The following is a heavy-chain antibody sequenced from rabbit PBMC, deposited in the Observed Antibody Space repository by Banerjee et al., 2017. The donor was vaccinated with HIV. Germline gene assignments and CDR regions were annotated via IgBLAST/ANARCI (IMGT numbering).Heavy chain of an antibody. CDR2: IIIDSGST. D-gene: IGHD6-1*01. Sequence: QSLEESGGDLVKPGASLTLTCTASGFSFSSSYWMCWVRQAPGKGLEWIACIIIDSGSTYYASWVNGRFTISKTSSTTVTLQMTSLTAADTATYFCARGADYVGYGYDLWGPGTLVTVS. V-gene: IGHV1S40*01. CDR3: ARGADYVGYGYDL. CDR1: GFSFSSSYW. J-gene: IGHJ4*01.